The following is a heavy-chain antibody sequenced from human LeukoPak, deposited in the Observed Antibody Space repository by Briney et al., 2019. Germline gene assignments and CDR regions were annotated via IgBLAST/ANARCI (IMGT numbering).Heavy chain of an antibody. D-gene: IGHD2-2*01. J-gene: IGHJ4*02. CDR1: GFTFSSYA. CDR3: ARDLPRRKYQLLSQRGFDY. CDR2: ISYDGSNK. Sequence: PTGGSLRLSCAASGFTFSSYAMHWVRQAPGKGLEWVAVISYDGSNKYYADSVKGRFTISRDNSKNTLYLQMNSLRAEDTAVYYCARDLPRRKYQLLSQRGFDYWGQGTLVTVSS. V-gene: IGHV3-30-3*01.